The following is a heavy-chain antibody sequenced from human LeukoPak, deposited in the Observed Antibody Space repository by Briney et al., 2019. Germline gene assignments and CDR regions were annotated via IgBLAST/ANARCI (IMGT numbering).Heavy chain of an antibody. CDR3: ARDWATSIAAPTAFDI. CDR1: GGSISSYY. J-gene: IGHJ3*02. CDR2: IYYSGST. Sequence: TSETLSLTCTVSGGSISSYYWSWIRQPPGKGLEWIGYIYYSGSTNYNPSLKSRVTISVDTSKNQFSLKLSSVTAADTAVYYCARDWATSIAAPTAFDIWGQGTMVTVSS. V-gene: IGHV4-59*01. D-gene: IGHD6-6*01.